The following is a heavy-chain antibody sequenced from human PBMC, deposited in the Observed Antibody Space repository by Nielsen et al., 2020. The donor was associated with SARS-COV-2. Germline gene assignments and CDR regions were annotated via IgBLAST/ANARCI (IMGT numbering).Heavy chain of an antibody. CDR3: ARGSVTTGFDY. Sequence: GSLRLSCAASGFTFSNSDMNWVHPAPGKGLEWVSSISSSSSYIYYADSVKGRFTISRDNAKNSLYLQMNSLRAEDTAVYYCARGSVTTGFDYWGQGTLVTVSS. CDR2: ISSSSSYI. D-gene: IGHD4-11*01. J-gene: IGHJ4*02. V-gene: IGHV3-21*01. CDR1: GFTFSNSD.